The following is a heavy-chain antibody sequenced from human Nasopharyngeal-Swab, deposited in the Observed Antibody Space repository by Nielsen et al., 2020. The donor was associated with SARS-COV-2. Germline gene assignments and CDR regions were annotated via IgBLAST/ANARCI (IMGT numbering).Heavy chain of an antibody. CDR3: ARDYGGNSGFDY. CDR1: GDSVSNDIFY. D-gene: IGHD4-23*01. Sequence: SETLSLTCSVSGDSVSNDIFYWSWIRQPPGKGLEWLGYIHYDGSANYNPSLKSRVSMSVDTSRNQFSLKVTPVTAADTAVFYCARDYGGNSGFDYWGQGILVTVSS. CDR2: IHYDGSA. J-gene: IGHJ4*02. V-gene: IGHV4-61*01.